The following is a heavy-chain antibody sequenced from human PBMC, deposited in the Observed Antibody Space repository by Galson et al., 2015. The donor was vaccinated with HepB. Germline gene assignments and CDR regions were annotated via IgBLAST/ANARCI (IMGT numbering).Heavy chain of an antibody. D-gene: IGHD4-23*01. Sequence: PALVKPTQTLTLTCSLSGLSISASGEGVGWIRQPPGKALEWLSLIYWDDTKRYRPSLENRLTITKDTSKNHVVLTMTNMDPVDTGTYYCAKLGNSFFEYWGQGTPVTVSS. J-gene: IGHJ4*02. CDR3: AKLGNSFFEY. CDR2: IYWDDTK. V-gene: IGHV2-5*02. CDR1: GLSISASGEG.